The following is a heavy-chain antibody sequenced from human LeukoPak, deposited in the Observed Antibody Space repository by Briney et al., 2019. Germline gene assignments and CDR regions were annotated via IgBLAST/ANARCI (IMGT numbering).Heavy chain of an antibody. CDR3: ARQRDTAMVTVFDY. CDR1: GYSVTSYW. J-gene: IGHJ4*02. Sequence: GESLKISCKGSGYSVTSYWIGWVRQMPGKGLGWMGIIYPGDSDTRYSSSCQGQVTISAEKSISTAYLQWSSLKASDTAMYYCARQRDTAMVTVFDYWGQGTLVTVSS. V-gene: IGHV5-51*01. D-gene: IGHD5-18*01. CDR2: IYPGDSDT.